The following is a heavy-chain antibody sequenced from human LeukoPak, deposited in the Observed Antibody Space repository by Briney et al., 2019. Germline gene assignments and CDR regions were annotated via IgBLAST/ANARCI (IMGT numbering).Heavy chain of an antibody. D-gene: IGHD3-10*01. J-gene: IGHJ6*02. CDR2: IRSKANSYAT. CDR1: GFTFSGSA. Sequence: GGSLRLSCAASGFTFSGSAMHWVRQASGKGLEWVGRIRSKANSYATAYAASVKGRFTISRDDSKNTAYLQMNSLKTEDTAVYYCTRGITMVRGVIPYGIDVWGQGTTVTVSS. CDR3: TRGITMVRGVIPYGIDV. V-gene: IGHV3-73*01.